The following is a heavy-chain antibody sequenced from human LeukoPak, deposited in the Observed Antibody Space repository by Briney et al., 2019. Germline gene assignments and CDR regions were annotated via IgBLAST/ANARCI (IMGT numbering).Heavy chain of an antibody. D-gene: IGHD4-17*01. CDR2: ISGSGGST. Sequence: PGGSLRLSCAASGFTFSSYAMSWVRQAPGKGLEWVSAISGSGGSTYYADSVKGRFTISRDNSKNTLYLRMNSLRAEDTAVYYCAKDRTVTTPRKWFDPWGQGTLVTVSS. V-gene: IGHV3-23*01. CDR1: GFTFSSYA. CDR3: AKDRTVTTPRKWFDP. J-gene: IGHJ5*02.